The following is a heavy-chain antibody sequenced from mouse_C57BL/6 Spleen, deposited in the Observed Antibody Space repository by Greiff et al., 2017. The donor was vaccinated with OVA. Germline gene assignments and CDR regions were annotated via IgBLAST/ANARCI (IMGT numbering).Heavy chain of an antibody. CDR3: ARCAPFITTVADYFDY. CDR1: GYTFTSYW. J-gene: IGHJ2*01. CDR2: IYPGSGST. V-gene: IGHV1-55*01. Sequence: QVQLQQPGAELVKPGASVKMSCKASGYTFTSYWITWVKQRPGQGLEWIGDIYPGSGSTNYNEKFKSKATLTVDTSSSTAYMQLSSLTSEDSAVYYCARCAPFITTVADYFDYWGQGTTLTVSS. D-gene: IGHD1-1*01.